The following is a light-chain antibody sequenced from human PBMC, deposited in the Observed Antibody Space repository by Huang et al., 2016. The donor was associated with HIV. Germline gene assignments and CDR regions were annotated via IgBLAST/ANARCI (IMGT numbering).Light chain of an antibody. J-gene: IGKJ1*01. CDR3: QQYGSSPPT. CDR2: GAV. Sequence: ELVLRQSPGTLSLSPGERAILSCRASQRVANSCLAWYQQKPGQTPRLVISGAVNRATGIPDRFGGSGSGTDFTLTISRLEPEDFAVYFCQQYGSSPPTFGQGTKVEMK. V-gene: IGKV3-20*01. CDR1: QRVANSC.